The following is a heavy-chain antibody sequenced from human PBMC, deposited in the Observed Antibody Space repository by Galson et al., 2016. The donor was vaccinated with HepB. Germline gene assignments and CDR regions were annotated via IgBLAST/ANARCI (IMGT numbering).Heavy chain of an antibody. V-gene: IGHV1-69*01. Sequence: QSGAEVKKPGESLKISCKASGGTFSSYAISWVRQAPGQGLEWMGGIIPIVGTAHYAQKFQGRVTITADESTTTAYMELSSLRSEDTAVYYCARDQCTSNGCHSYYYLGTDVWGQGTTVTVSS. J-gene: IGHJ6*02. CDR1: GGTFSSYA. CDR3: ARDQCTSNGCHSYYYLGTDV. CDR2: IIPIVGTA. D-gene: IGHD2-2*01.